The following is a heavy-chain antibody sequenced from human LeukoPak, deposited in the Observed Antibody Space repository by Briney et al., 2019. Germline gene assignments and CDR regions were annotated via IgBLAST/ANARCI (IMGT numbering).Heavy chain of an antibody. Sequence: SETLSLTCAVYGGSFSGYYWSWIRQPPGKGLEWIGEINHSGSTNYNPSLKSRVTISVDTSKNQFSLKLSSVTAADTAVYYCARVDCSSTSCYFLAPQAYAFDIWGQGTMVTVSS. J-gene: IGHJ3*02. D-gene: IGHD2-2*01. V-gene: IGHV4-34*01. CDR3: ARVDCSSTSCYFLAPQAYAFDI. CDR1: GGSFSGYY. CDR2: INHSGST.